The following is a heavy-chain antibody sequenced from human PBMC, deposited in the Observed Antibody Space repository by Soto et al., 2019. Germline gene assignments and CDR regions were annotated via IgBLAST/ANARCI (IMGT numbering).Heavy chain of an antibody. J-gene: IGHJ4*02. CDR3: ARGLQWLGQQYYFDY. CDR1: GGSISSYY. D-gene: IGHD6-19*01. V-gene: IGHV4-59*01. CDR2: IYYSGST. Sequence: ASETLSLTCTVSGGSISSYYWSWIRQPPGKGLEWIGYIYYSGSTNYNPSLKSRVTISVDTSKNQFSLKLSSVTAADTAVYYCARGLQWLGQQYYFDYWGQGTLVTVSS.